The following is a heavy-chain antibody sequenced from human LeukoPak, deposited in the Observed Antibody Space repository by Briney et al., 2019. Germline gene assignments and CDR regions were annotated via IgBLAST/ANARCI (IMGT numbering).Heavy chain of an antibody. CDR1: GFTFSSYA. D-gene: IGHD2-21*02. CDR3: ARDSCGGDCYPYTFDY. J-gene: IGHJ4*02. CDR2: IGAGGTFT. V-gene: IGHV3-23*01. Sequence: GGSLRLSCTASGFTFSSYAMNWVRQAPGKGLEWVSGIGAGGTFTYYADSVKGRFTISRDNSKNTLYLQMNSLRAEDTAVYYCARDSCGGDCYPYTFDYWGQGTLVTVSS.